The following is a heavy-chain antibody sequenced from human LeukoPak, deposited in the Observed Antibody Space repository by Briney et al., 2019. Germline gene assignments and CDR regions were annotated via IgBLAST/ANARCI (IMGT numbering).Heavy chain of an antibody. V-gene: IGHV4-4*07. CDR3: ARDLMEAFDY. J-gene: IGHJ4*02. Sequence: SETLSLTCSVSGGSVGSFSIYYWSWVRQPAGKGLEWIGRIYTGGSTSTSYNPSLKSRVSISVDKSKNHFSLTLRSVTAADTAVYYCARDLMEAFDYWGQGTLVTVSS. CDR1: GGSVGSFSIYY. CDR2: IYTGGST. D-gene: IGHD2-8*01.